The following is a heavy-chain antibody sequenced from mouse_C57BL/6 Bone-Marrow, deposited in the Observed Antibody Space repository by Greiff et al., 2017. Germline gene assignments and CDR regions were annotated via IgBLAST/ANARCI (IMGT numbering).Heavy chain of an antibody. CDR3: ARGGLGRDYYAMDY. V-gene: IGHV1-55*01. CDR2: IYPGSGST. J-gene: IGHJ4*01. Sequence: VKLQQPGAELVKPGASVKMSCKASGYTFTSYWITWVKQRPGQGLEWIGDIYPGSGSTNYNEKFKSKATLTVDTSSSTAYMQLSSLTSEDSAVYYCARGGLGRDYYAMDYWGQGTSVTVSS. CDR1: GYTFTSYW. D-gene: IGHD4-1*01.